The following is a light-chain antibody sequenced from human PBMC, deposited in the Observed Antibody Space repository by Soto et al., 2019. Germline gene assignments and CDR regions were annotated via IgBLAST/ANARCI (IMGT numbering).Light chain of an antibody. J-gene: IGLJ3*02. V-gene: IGLV2-23*02. Sequence: QSPLTQPASVSGSPGQSITISCSGISIDVGSHNLVSWYQQYPGKAPKVVIYDDTQRPSGVSNRFSGFKSGNTASLTISDLQAEDEADYYCCSNGRASALRVMFGGGTQLTVL. CDR2: DDT. CDR3: CSNGRASALRVM. CDR1: SIDVGSHNL.